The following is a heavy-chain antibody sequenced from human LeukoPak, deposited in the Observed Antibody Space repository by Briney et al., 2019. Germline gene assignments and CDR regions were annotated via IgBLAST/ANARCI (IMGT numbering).Heavy chain of an antibody. Sequence: SETLSLTCTVSGGSISSSSYYWGWIRQPPGKGLEWIGSIYYSGSTYYNPSLKSRVTISVDTSKNQFSLKLSSVTAADTAVYYCARRGLYYYGMDVWGQGTTVTVSS. CDR2: IYYSGST. D-gene: IGHD2-15*01. CDR3: ARRGLYYYGMDV. J-gene: IGHJ6*02. CDR1: GGSISSSSYY. V-gene: IGHV4-39*07.